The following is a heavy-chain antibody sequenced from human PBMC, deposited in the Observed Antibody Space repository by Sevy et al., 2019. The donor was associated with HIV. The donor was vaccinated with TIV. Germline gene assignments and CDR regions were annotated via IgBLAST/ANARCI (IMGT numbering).Heavy chain of an antibody. D-gene: IGHD3-3*01. CDR3: ARDPTIFGVVTFDY. CDR1: GFTFSSYW. V-gene: IGHV3-7*03. Sequence: GGSLRLSCAASGFTFSSYWMSWVRQAPGKGLEWVANIKRDGSEKYYLDSVKGRFTISRDNAKNSLYLQMNSLRAEDSAVYYCARDPTIFGVVTFDYWGQGTLVTVSS. J-gene: IGHJ4*02. CDR2: IKRDGSEK.